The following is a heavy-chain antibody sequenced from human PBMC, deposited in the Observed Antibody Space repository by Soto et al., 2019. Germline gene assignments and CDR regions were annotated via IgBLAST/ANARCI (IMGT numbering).Heavy chain of an antibody. J-gene: IGHJ4*02. Sequence: EVQLLESGGGLVQPGGSLRLSCAASGFTFSNYAMSWVRQAPGKGLDWVSTISVPDGSTYYVDSVKGRFTISRDNSKNTQYLSMIRLRALETAIYACAKRSRSPYSNGGSCNAPCSYWGQGTLVTVSS. D-gene: IGHD2-15*01. CDR1: GFTFSNYA. CDR2: ISVPDGST. CDR3: AKRSRSPYSNGGSCNAPCSY. V-gene: IGHV3-23*01.